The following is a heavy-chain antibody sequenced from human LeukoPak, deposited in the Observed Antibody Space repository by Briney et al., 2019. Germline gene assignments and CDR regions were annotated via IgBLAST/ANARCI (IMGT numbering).Heavy chain of an antibody. CDR2: IYYSGST. J-gene: IGHJ3*02. D-gene: IGHD6-6*01. V-gene: IGHV4-59*08. CDR3: ARVYSSSSGRRAFDI. CDR1: GGSIIGYY. Sequence: SETLSLTCTVSGGSIIGYYWSRIRQPPGKGLEWIGYIYYSGSTNYNPSLKSRLTISIDTSENQFSLKLSSVTATDTAVYYCARVYSSSSGRRAFDIWGQGTMVTVSS.